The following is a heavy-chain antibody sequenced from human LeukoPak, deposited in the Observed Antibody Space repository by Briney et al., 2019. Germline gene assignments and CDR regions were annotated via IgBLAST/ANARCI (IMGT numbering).Heavy chain of an antibody. CDR3: ARKDYCNGGACYSGFDY. CDR1: GYTFTNYY. D-gene: IGHD2-21*02. V-gene: IGHV1-46*01. CDR2: INPSGGST. J-gene: IGHJ4*02. Sequence: GASVKVSCKASGYTFTNYYIHWVRQAPGQGLEWMGIINPSGGSTSYAQKFQGRVTLTRDTSTSTFYMEVSSLGSEDTAVYYCARKDYCNGGACYSGFDYWGQGTLVTVSP.